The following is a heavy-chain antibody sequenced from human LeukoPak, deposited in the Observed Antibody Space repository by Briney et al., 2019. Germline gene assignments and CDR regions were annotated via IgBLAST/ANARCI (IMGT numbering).Heavy chain of an antibody. CDR3: ARYIWGSYPTFEDY. V-gene: IGHV4-59*01. D-gene: IGHD3-16*02. Sequence: PSETLSLTCTVSGGSISTYYWSWIRRPPGKGLEWIGYISYSGSTNYNPSLKSRVTISVDTSKNQFSLKLNSVTAADTAVYYCARYIWGSYPTFEDYWGQGSLVTVSS. CDR2: ISYSGST. CDR1: GGSISTYY. J-gene: IGHJ4*02.